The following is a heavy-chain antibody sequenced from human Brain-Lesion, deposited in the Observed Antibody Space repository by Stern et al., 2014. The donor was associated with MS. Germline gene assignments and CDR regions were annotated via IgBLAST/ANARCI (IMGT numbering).Heavy chain of an antibody. Sequence: QVQLQESGPGLVKPSQTLSLTCTVSGGPISSHSYYWSWIRQPAGKGLEWIGRIYASGNTNYNPSRKSRVSISVDTSKNQLSLRLSSVTASDTAVYYCARDYGDLEFDLWGQGTLVTVSS. D-gene: IGHD4-17*01. CDR3: ARDYGDLEFDL. V-gene: IGHV4-61*02. J-gene: IGHJ4*02. CDR1: GGPISSHSYY. CDR2: IYASGNT.